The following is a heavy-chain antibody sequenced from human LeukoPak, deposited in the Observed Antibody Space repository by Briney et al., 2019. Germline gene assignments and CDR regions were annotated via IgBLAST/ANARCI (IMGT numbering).Heavy chain of an antibody. CDR1: GGSISSSSYY. J-gene: IGHJ4*02. V-gene: IGHV4-39*01. Sequence: SETLSLTCTVSGGSISSSSYYWGWIRQPPGKGLEWIGSIYYSGSTYYNPSLKSRVTISVDTSKNQFSLKLSSVTAADTAVYYCARSPGGDAAGTGFDYWGQGTLVTVSS. CDR3: ARSPGGDAAGTGFDY. D-gene: IGHD6-13*01. CDR2: IYYSGST.